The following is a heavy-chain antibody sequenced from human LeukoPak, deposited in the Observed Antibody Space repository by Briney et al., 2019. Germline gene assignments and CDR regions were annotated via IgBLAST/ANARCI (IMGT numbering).Heavy chain of an antibody. CDR2: VHPSEGT. CDR1: GGSVSHSNW. J-gene: IGHJ6*02. Sequence: SETLSLTCAVSGGSVSHSNWWTWVRQSPGKGLEWIGEVHPSEGTNYNPSLKSRVTISVDRSKNQFSLKLSSVTAADTAVYYCARGVVGAPYYYYYGMDVWGQGTTVTVSS. D-gene: IGHD2-15*01. CDR3: ARGVVGAPYYYYYGMDV. V-gene: IGHV4-4*02.